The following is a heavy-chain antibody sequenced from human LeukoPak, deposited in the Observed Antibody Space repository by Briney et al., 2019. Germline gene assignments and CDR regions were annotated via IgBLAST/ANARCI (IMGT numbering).Heavy chain of an antibody. CDR1: GLAFGAYK. J-gene: IGHJ4*02. D-gene: IGHD2-15*01. V-gene: IGHV3-74*01. CDR3: VVGGSPGY. CDR2: ISTDGYTT. Sequence: GGSLRLSCAASGLAFGAYKMHWVRQAPRKGLVWVSRISTDGYTTDYADFVQGRFTASRDNTKNTWSLEMNSLRAEDTAVYYCVVGGSPGYWGRGTLVTVSS.